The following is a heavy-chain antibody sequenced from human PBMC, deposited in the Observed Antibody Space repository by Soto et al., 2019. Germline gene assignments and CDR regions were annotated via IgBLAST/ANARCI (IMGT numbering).Heavy chain of an antibody. D-gene: IGHD3-3*01. J-gene: IGHJ6*02. CDR1: GYTFTSYD. V-gene: IGHV1-8*01. CDR2: MNPNSGNT. Sequence: ASVKVSCKASGYTFTSYDINWVRQATGQGLEWMGWMNPNSGNTGYAQKFQGRVTMTRNTSISTAYMELSSLRSEDTAVYYCARGGDITIFGVVISPYYYYYGMDVWGQGTTVTVSS. CDR3: ARGGDITIFGVVISPYYYYYGMDV.